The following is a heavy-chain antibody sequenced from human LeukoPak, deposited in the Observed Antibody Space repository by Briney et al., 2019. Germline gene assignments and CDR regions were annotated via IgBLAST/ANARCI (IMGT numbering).Heavy chain of an antibody. CDR3: ATYRQVLLPFES. CDR1: GFTFSTFA. J-gene: IGHJ4*02. V-gene: IGHV3-23*01. D-gene: IGHD2-8*02. CDR2: IFPSGGEI. Sequence: SGGSLRLSCAASGFTFSTFAMVWVRQPPGKGLGWVSSIFPSGGEIHYADSVRGGFTISRDNSKSTLSLQMNSLRAEDTAIYYCATYRQVLLPFESWGQGALVTVSS.